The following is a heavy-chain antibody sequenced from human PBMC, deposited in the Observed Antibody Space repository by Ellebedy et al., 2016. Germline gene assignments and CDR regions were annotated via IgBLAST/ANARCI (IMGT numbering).Heavy chain of an antibody. CDR3: ASAIVVVPAGFRAFDP. Sequence: ASVKVSCXASGGTFSSYAISWVRQAPGQGLEWMGWINPNSGGTNYAQKFQGRVTMTRDTSISTAYMELSRLRSDDTAVYYCASAIVVVPAGFRAFDPWGQGTLVTVSS. J-gene: IGHJ5*02. CDR2: INPNSGGT. V-gene: IGHV1-2*02. CDR1: GGTFSSYA. D-gene: IGHD2-2*01.